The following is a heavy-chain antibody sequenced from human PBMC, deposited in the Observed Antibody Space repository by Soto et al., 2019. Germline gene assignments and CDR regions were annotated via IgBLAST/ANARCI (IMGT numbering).Heavy chain of an antibody. Sequence: ASVKVSFKASGGTFSRYTISWVRQAPGQGLEWMGRIIPILGIANYAQKFQGRVTITADKSTSTAYMELSSLRSEDTAVYYCAREEYYYGSGAFFDYWGQGTLVTVSS. D-gene: IGHD3-10*01. CDR2: IIPILGIA. CDR3: AREEYYYGSGAFFDY. CDR1: GGTFSRYT. J-gene: IGHJ4*02. V-gene: IGHV1-69*04.